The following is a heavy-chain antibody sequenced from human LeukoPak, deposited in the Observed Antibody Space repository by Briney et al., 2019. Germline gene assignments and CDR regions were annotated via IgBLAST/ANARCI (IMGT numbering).Heavy chain of an antibody. J-gene: IGHJ4*02. V-gene: IGHV4-30-2*01. CDR2: IYHSGST. D-gene: IGHD5-18*01. Sequence: PSETLSLTCAVSGGSISSGGYSWSWIRQPPGKGLEWIGYIYHSGSTYYNPSLKSRVTISVDRSKNQFSLKLSSATAADTAVYYCARSPLWLRGLDYWGQGTLVTVSS. CDR1: GGSISSGGYS. CDR3: ARSPLWLRGLDY.